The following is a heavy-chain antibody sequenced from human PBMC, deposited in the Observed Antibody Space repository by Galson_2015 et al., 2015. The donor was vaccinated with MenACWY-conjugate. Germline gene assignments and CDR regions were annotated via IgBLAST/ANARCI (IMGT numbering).Heavy chain of an antibody. CDR1: GFTFRNYW. CDR2: IKKEGSEK. J-gene: IGHJ6*02. CDR3: ARGHYGMDV. V-gene: IGHV3-7*03. Sequence: SLRLSCAVSGFTFRNYWMTWVRQAPGKGLEWVASIKKEGSEKYYVDSVKGRFTISRDNTKNSMYLEMNSLRAEDTALYYCARGHYGMDVWGQGTTVTASS.